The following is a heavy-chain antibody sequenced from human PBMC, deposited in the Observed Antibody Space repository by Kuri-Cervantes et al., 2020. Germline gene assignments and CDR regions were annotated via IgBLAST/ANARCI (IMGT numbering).Heavy chain of an antibody. D-gene: IGHD3-10*01. Sequence: SETLSLTCTVSGGSVSSGSYYWSWIRQPPGKGLEWIGYIYYSGSTNYNPSLKSRVTISVDTSKNQFSLKLSSVTAADTAVYYCARATPTYYYGSGSYLPNDYWGQGTLVTVSS. V-gene: IGHV4-61*01. CDR2: IYYSGST. CDR1: GGSVSSGSYY. CDR3: ARATPTYYYGSGSYLPNDY. J-gene: IGHJ4*02.